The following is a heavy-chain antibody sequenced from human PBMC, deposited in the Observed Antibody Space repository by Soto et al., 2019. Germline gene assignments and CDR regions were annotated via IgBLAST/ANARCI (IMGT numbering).Heavy chain of an antibody. V-gene: IGHV1-69*06. J-gene: IGHJ5*02. CDR2: IITIFGTA. Sequence: QVQLVQSGAEVKKPGSSVKVSCKASGGTFSSYAISWVRQAPGQGLEWMGGIITIFGTANYAQKFQGRVTIPADKSTSTAYMELSSLRSEDTAVYYCASGYCSGGSCYSDWFDPWGQGTLVTVSS. D-gene: IGHD2-15*01. CDR1: GGTFSSYA. CDR3: ASGYCSGGSCYSDWFDP.